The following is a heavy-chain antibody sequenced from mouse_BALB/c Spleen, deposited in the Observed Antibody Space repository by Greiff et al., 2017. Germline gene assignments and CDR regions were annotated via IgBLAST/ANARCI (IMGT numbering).Heavy chain of an antibody. V-gene: IGHV5-6-3*01. Sequence: DVMLVESGGGLVQPGGSLKLSCAASGFTFSRYGMSWVRQTPDKRLELVATINSNGGSTYYPDSVKGRFTISRDNAKNTLYLQMSSLKSEDTAMYYCAREGGLQGFAYWGQGTLVTVSA. CDR3: AREGGLQGFAY. CDR1: GFTFSRYG. J-gene: IGHJ3*01. D-gene: IGHD2-4*01. CDR2: INSNGGST.